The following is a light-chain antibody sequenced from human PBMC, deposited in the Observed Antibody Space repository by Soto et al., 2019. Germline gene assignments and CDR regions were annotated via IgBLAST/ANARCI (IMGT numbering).Light chain of an antibody. V-gene: IGKV1-12*01. Sequence: DIQMTQSPSSVSASIGDTATITCRAIQDISTLLAWYQQKPGKAPKLLIYGASTLESGVPSRFSGRGSGTDFTLTISSLQPEDFATYDCQQSYSTLRTLGEGTKVELK. CDR3: QQSYSTLRT. J-gene: IGKJ4*02. CDR1: QDISTL. CDR2: GAS.